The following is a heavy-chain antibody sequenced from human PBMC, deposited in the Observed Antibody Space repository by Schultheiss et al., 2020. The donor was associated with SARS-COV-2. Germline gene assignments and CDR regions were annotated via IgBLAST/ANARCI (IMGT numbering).Heavy chain of an antibody. CDR3: ASPHYYDSSGYYAFDP. V-gene: IGHV3-30*04. D-gene: IGHD3-22*01. J-gene: IGHJ5*02. CDR2: ISYDGSNK. CDR1: GFTFTSYA. Sequence: AGSLRLSCAASGFTFTSYAMHWVRQAPGKGLEWVAVISYDGSNKYYADSVKGRFTISRDNSKNTLYLQMNSLRAEDTAVYYCASPHYYDSSGYYAFDPWGQGTLVTVSS.